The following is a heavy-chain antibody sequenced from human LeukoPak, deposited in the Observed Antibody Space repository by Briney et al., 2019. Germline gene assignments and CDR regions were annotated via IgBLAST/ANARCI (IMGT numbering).Heavy chain of an antibody. J-gene: IGHJ4*02. Sequence: ASVKVSCKASGYTFTGYYMHWVRQAPGQGLEWMGWINPNSGGTNYAQKFQGRVTMTRDTSISTAYMELSRPRSDDTAVYYCARDLLLYCGGDCSDYWGQGTLVTVSS. CDR2: INPNSGGT. D-gene: IGHD2-21*01. CDR3: ARDLLLYCGGDCSDY. CDR1: GYTFTGYY. V-gene: IGHV1-2*02.